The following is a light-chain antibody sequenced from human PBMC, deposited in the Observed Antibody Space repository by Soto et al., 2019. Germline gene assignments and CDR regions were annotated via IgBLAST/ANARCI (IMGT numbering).Light chain of an antibody. V-gene: IGKV3-20*01. CDR2: GAS. Sequence: EIVLTQSPGTLSLSPGERATLSCRASQSVSSNYLAWYQQKPGQAPRLLIFGASSRATGIPDRFSGSGSGTDFTLSLSRLEPEDFAVYFCQQYGTSPTFGQGTKVDIK. CDR3: QQYGTSPT. J-gene: IGKJ1*01. CDR1: QSVSSNY.